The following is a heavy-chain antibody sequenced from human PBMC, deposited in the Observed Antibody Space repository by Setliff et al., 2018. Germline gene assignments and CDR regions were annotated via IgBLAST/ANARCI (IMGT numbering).Heavy chain of an antibody. CDR2: IYYSGST. V-gene: IGHV4-59*01. J-gene: IGHJ4*02. Sequence: SETLSLTCTVSGGSISPYYWSWIRQPPGKGLEWIGYIYYSGSTNYNPSLESRVTISVDTSKDQFSLRLNSATAADTAVYYCARLRGAFDYWGQGTLVTVSS. D-gene: IGHD3-16*01. CDR1: GGSISPYY. CDR3: ARLRGAFDY.